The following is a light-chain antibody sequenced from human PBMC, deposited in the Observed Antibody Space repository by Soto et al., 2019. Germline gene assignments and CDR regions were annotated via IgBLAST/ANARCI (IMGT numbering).Light chain of an antibody. Sequence: QSVLTQPPSVPGAPGQRVTISCTGNSSNIGTTYDVHWYRHLPGAAPKLLIYDNTYRPSGVPDRFSGSKSGTSASLAITGLQAEDEAYYYCQSFDSSLSASIFGGGTKLTVL. CDR1: SSNIGTTYD. J-gene: IGLJ2*01. V-gene: IGLV1-40*01. CDR3: QSFDSSLSASI. CDR2: DNT.